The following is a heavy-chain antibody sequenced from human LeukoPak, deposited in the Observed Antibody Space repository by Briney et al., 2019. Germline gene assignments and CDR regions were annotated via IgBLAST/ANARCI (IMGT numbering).Heavy chain of an antibody. CDR3: ATRGGDPTHAFDI. J-gene: IGHJ3*02. V-gene: IGHV1-24*01. CDR2: FDPEDGET. Sequence: ASVKVSCKVSGYTLTELSMHWVRQAPGKGLEWMGGFDPEDGETIYAQKFQGRVTMTEDTFTDTAYMELSSLRSEDTAVYYCATRGGDPTHAFDIWGQGTMVTVSS. CDR1: GYTLTELS. D-gene: IGHD3-16*01.